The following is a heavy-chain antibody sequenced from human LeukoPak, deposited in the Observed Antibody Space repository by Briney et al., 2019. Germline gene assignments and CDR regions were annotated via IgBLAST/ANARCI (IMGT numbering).Heavy chain of an antibody. CDR2: IWYDGSNK. D-gene: IGHD6-19*01. J-gene: IGHJ4*02. CDR3: ARGYSSGWYTFSLSY. CDR1: GFTFSSYG. Sequence: SGGSLRLSCAASGFTFSSYGMHWVRQAPGKGLEWEAVIWYDGSNKYYADSVKGRFTISRDNSKNTLYLQMNSLRAEDTAVYYCARGYSSGWYTFSLSYWGQGTLVTVSS. V-gene: IGHV3-33*01.